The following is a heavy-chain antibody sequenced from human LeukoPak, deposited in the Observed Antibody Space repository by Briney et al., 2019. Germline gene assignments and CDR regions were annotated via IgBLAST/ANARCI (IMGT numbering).Heavy chain of an antibody. J-gene: IGHJ4*02. CDR2: ISGSGGST. CDR1: GFTFSSYA. Sequence: GGSLRLSCAASGFTFSSYAMSWVRQAPGKGLEWVSAISGSGGSTYYADSVKGRFTISRDNSKNTLYLQMNSLRAEDTAVYYCAKVPGTYCSGGSCYVSYWGQGTLVTVSS. V-gene: IGHV3-23*01. CDR3: AKVPGTYCSGGSCYVSY. D-gene: IGHD2-15*01.